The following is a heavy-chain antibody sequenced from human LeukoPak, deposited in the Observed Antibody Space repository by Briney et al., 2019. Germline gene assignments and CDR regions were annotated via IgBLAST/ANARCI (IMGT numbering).Heavy chain of an antibody. V-gene: IGHV1-46*01. D-gene: IGHD4-17*01. J-gene: IGHJ4*02. CDR2: INPSGGST. CDR3: ARDHSRAGVTTSKTNSLDY. CDR1: GYTFTSYY. Sequence: ASVKVSFKASGYTFTSYYMHWVRQAPGQGLEWMGIINPSGGSTSYAQKFQGRVTMTRDTSTSTVYMELSSLRSEDTAVYYCARDHSRAGVTTSKTNSLDYWGQGTLVTVSS.